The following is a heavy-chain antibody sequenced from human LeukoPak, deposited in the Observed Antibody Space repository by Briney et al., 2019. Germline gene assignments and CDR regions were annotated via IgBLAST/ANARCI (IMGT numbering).Heavy chain of an antibody. J-gene: IGHJ6*03. Sequence: SETPSLTCTVSGVSISNYYWSWIRQPPGKGLEWIGYIYYSGSTNYNPSLKSRVTISVDTSKNQFSLKLSSVTAADTAVYYCARLFTAGKGKIAAAYLPYYYYYYMDVWGKGTTVTISS. D-gene: IGHD6-13*01. CDR2: IYYSGST. CDR1: GVSISNYY. V-gene: IGHV4-59*12. CDR3: ARLFTAGKGKIAAAYLPYYYYYYMDV.